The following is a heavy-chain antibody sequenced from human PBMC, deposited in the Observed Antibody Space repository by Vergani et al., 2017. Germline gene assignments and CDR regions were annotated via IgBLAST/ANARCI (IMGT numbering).Heavy chain of an antibody. CDR2: ISSSSSYI. CDR1: GFTFSSYS. J-gene: IGHJ3*02. D-gene: IGHD6-19*01. V-gene: IGHV3-21*01. CDR3: AKDRKQWLVPDAFDI. Sequence: EVQLVESGGGLVKPGGSLRLSCAASGFTFSSYSINLVLQAPGKGLEWVSSISSSSSYIDYADSVQGRFTISRDNAKNSLYLQMNSLRAEDTAVYYCAKDRKQWLVPDAFDIWGQGTMVTVSS.